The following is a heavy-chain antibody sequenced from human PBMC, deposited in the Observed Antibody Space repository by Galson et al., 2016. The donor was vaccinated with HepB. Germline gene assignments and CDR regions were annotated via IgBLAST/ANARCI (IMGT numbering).Heavy chain of an antibody. J-gene: IGHJ6*02. CDR1: GGSFSTYG. V-gene: IGHV1-69*13. CDR3: ARPKQDYSLYAMDV. Sequence: SVKVSCKASGGSFSTYGISWVRQAPGQGLEWMGGNIPTFRTPNYAQKLQGRVTITADESTSTVYMELSRLTSEDTAVYYCARPKQDYSLYAMDVWGQGTTITVSS. D-gene: IGHD3-16*01. CDR2: NIPTFRTP.